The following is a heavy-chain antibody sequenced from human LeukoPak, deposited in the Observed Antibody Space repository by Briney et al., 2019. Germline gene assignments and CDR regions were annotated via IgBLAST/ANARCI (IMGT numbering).Heavy chain of an antibody. CDR2: IYYSGST. J-gene: IGHJ5*02. V-gene: IGHV4-31*03. CDR1: GGSISSGGYY. Sequence: PSETLSLTCTVSGGSISSGGYYWSWIRQHPGKGLEWIGYIYYSGSTYYNPSLKSRVTISVDTSKNQFSLKLSSVTAADTAVYYCARLGEGVVTLRWFDPWGQGTLVTVSS. CDR3: ARLGEGVVTLRWFDP. D-gene: IGHD3-3*01.